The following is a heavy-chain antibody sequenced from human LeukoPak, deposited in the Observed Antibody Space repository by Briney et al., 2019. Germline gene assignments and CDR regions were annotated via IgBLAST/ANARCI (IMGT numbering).Heavy chain of an antibody. D-gene: IGHD6-19*01. CDR1: GFTFSNYA. Sequence: PGGSLRLSCAASGFTFSNYAMRWVRQAPGKGLEWVSTITGSGDRTYYADSVKGRFTISRDNAKNSLYLQMNSLRAEDTAVYYCATGYSSGWYRGWGQGTLVTVSS. CDR3: ATGYSSGWYRG. V-gene: IGHV3-23*01. CDR2: ITGSGDRT. J-gene: IGHJ4*02.